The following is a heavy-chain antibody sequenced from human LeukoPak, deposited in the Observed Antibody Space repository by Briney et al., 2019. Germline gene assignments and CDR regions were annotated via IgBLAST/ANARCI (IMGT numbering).Heavy chain of an antibody. D-gene: IGHD5-12*01. Sequence: PGGSLRLSCAASGFTFSNAWMSWVRQAPGKGLGWVGRIKSKTDGGTTDYAAPVKGRFTISRDDSKNTLYLQMNSLKTEDTAVYYCTTDGALWWLRRCLFGWGQGTLVTVSS. J-gene: IGHJ4*02. V-gene: IGHV3-15*01. CDR2: IKSKTDGGTT. CDR3: TTDGALWWLRRCLFG. CDR1: GFTFSNAW.